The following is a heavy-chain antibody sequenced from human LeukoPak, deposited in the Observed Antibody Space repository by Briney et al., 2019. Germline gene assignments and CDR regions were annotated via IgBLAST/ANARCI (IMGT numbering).Heavy chain of an antibody. CDR1: GFTFSAYW. CDR2: INSDGIST. D-gene: IGHD6-13*01. CDR3: ARTLYSSSWFDP. Sequence: GGSLTLSCAASGFTFSAYWMHWVRQAPGKGLVWVSRINSDGISTSYADSVKGRFTISRDNAKNTLYLQMNSLRAEDTAVYYCARTLYSSSWFDPWGQGTLVTVSS. J-gene: IGHJ5*02. V-gene: IGHV3-74*01.